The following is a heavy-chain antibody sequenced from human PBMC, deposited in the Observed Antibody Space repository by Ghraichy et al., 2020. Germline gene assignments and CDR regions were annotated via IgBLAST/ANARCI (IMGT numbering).Heavy chain of an antibody. Sequence: SETLSLTCTVSGGSISSGGYYWSWIRQHPGKGLEWIGYIYYSGSTYYNPSLKSRVTISVDTSKNQFSLKLSSVTAADTAVYYCARDAGGYEKHAVYYYMDVWGKGTTVTVSS. CDR1: GGSISSGGYY. CDR3: ARDAGGYEKHAVYYYMDV. D-gene: IGHD5-12*01. V-gene: IGHV4-31*03. J-gene: IGHJ6*03. CDR2: IYYSGST.